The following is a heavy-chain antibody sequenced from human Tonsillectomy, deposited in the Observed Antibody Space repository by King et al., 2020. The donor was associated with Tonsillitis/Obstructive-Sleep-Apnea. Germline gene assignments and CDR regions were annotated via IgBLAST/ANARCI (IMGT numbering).Heavy chain of an antibody. D-gene: IGHD3-10*01. CDR3: TRSRHGSGSPRGYFYYGMDV. J-gene: IGHJ6*02. CDR2: IKNKRDGGTT. Sequence: ELQLVQSGGGLVKPGGSLRLSCAASGFTFSDVWMNWVRQAPGKGLEWVGRIKNKRDGGTTDYAAPVKGRFTISRDDSKNTVYLQMNSLQTEDRAVYYCTRSRHGSGSPRGYFYYGMDVWGQGTTVTVSS. CDR1: GFTFSDVW. V-gene: IGHV3-15*07.